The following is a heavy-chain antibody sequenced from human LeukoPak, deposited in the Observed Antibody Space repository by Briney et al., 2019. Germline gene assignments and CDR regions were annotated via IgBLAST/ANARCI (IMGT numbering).Heavy chain of an antibody. CDR3: TRDGVAFYYGTAG. CDR2: IRSEAYGGTT. CDR1: GFTCGGYA. D-gene: IGHD3-3*01. V-gene: IGHV3-49*03. J-gene: IGHJ6*02. Sequence: GGSLRLSGTASGFTCGGYAMGWFRQAPGKGREWVGFIRSEAYGGTTEYAASVKGRFTISRDDSKSIAYLQMNSLKTEDTAVYYCTRDGVAFYYGTAGWGQGSTVTVSS.